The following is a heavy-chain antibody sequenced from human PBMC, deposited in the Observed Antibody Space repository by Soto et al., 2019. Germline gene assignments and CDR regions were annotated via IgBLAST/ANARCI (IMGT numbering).Heavy chain of an antibody. CDR2: ISGRGGST. V-gene: IGHV3-23*01. CDR3: AKGNDYNYKNPFDF. J-gene: IGHJ3*01. Sequence: EVALFESGGGLKQPGGSLGLSCVASGFTFSNYAMGWVRQAPGKGLEWVSGISGRGGSTFYADSVKGRLTISRDNSKNTLYLQMDSLRAEDTAVYYCAKGNDYNYKNPFDFWGQGTMVTVSS. D-gene: IGHD4-4*01. CDR1: GFTFSNYA.